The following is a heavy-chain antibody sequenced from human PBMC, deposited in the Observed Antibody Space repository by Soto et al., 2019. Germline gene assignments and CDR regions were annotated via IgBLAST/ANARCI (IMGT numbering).Heavy chain of an antibody. CDR3: ARAPRVRGVIITWGSRFDP. Sequence: SETLSLTCAVYGGSFSGYYWRWIRQPPGKGLEWIGEINHSGSTNYNPSLKSRVTISVDTSKNQFSLKLSSVTAADTAVYHCARAPRVRGVIITWGSRFDPWGQGTLVTVSS. CDR2: INHSGST. D-gene: IGHD3-10*01. V-gene: IGHV4-34*01. CDR1: GGSFSGYY. J-gene: IGHJ5*02.